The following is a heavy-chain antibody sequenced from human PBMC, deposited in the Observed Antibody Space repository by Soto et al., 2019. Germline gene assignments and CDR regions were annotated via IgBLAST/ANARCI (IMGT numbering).Heavy chain of an antibody. CDR1: GGSISSYY. J-gene: IGHJ4*02. CDR3: ARSSIEPRVFMYPLDS. CDR2: IYYSGST. Sequence: PSETLSLTCTVSGGSISSYYWSWIRQPPGKGLEWIGYIYYSGSTNYNPSLKSRVTISVDTSKNQFSLKLSSVTAADTAVYYCARSSIEPRVFMYPLDSWGQGTLVTVSS. D-gene: IGHD6-6*01. V-gene: IGHV4-59*08.